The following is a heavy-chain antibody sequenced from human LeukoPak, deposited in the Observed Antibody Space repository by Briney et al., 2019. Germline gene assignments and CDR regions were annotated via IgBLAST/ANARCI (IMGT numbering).Heavy chain of an antibody. CDR3: ARGSRYYYGWFDL. CDR1: GYTFTSYA. V-gene: IGHV1-3*01. J-gene: IGHJ2*01. Sequence: ASVKVSCKASGYTFTSYAMHWVRQAPGQRLEWMGWINAGNGNTKYSQKFQGRVTITKDTSASTAYMELSSLRSEDTAVYYCARGSRYYYGWFDLWGRGTLVTVSS. CDR2: INAGNGNT. D-gene: IGHD3-10*01.